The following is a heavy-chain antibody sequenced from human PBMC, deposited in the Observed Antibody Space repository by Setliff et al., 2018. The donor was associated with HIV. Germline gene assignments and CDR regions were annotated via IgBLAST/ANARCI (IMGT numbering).Heavy chain of an antibody. CDR1: GYTFINYG. Sequence: ASVKVSCKAYGYTFINYGITWVRQAPGQGLEWMGWMSTSDDNTHYAQKIQGRVTMAKDTFMSTAYMELRSLRSDDTAVYYCARDPHRGLDYWGQGTLVT. CDR3: ARDPHRGLDY. V-gene: IGHV1-18*01. J-gene: IGHJ4*02. CDR2: MSTSDDNT. D-gene: IGHD3-10*01.